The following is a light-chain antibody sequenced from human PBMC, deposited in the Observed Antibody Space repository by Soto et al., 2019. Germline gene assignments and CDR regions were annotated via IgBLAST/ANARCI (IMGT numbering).Light chain of an antibody. V-gene: IGLV2-8*01. J-gene: IGLJ3*02. Sequence: QSVLTQPASVSGSPGQSITISCTGTSSDVGGYDYVSWYQQHPGKAPKLMIYDVNKRPSGVPDRFSGSKSGYTASLTVSGLQTEDEAFYYCSSSAGIYHYLVFGGGTKVTVL. CDR3: SSSAGIYHYLV. CDR2: DVN. CDR1: SSDVGGYDY.